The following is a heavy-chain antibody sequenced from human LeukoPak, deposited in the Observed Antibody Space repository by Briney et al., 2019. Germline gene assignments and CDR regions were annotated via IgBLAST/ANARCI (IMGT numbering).Heavy chain of an antibody. CDR3: AKDLYDILTGFDY. V-gene: IGHV3-9*01. D-gene: IGHD3-9*01. CDR1: GFTFSSYP. Sequence: GGSLRLSCAASGFTFSSYPMHWVRQAPGKGLEWVSGISWNSGSIGYADSVKGRFTISRDNAKNSLYLQMNSLRAEDTALYYCAKDLYDILTGFDYWGQGTLVTVSS. J-gene: IGHJ4*02. CDR2: ISWNSGSI.